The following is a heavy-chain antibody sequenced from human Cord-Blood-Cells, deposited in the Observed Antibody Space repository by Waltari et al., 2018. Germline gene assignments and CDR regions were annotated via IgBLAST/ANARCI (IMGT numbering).Heavy chain of an antibody. CDR3: ARLNSRRIMITH. V-gene: IGHV1-69*01. Sequence: QVQLVQSGAEVKKPGSSVKVSCKASGGTFSSYAISWVRQAPGQGLEWMGGIITSCGTANYAQKFQGRVTITADESTSTAYMELSSLRSEDTAVYYCARLNSRRIMITHWGQGTLVTVSS. D-gene: IGHD3-16*01. CDR2: IITSCGTA. CDR1: GGTFSSYA. J-gene: IGHJ4*02.